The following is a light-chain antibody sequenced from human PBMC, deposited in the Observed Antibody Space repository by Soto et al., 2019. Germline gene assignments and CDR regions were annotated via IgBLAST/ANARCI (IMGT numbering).Light chain of an antibody. Sequence: EIVLTQSPGTLSLSPGERATLSCRSSQSVSSSYLAWYQQQPGQAPRLLIYGASSRATGIPDRFSGSGSGTDSTLTLSRLDPEDFSVYDVQQYGISPTGYTLVQGTKLEIK. CDR3: QQYGISPTGYT. V-gene: IGKV3-20*01. CDR1: QSVSSSY. J-gene: IGKJ2*01. CDR2: GAS.